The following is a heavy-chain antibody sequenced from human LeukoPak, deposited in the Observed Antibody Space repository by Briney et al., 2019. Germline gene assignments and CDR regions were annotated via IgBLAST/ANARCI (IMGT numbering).Heavy chain of an antibody. V-gene: IGHV4-34*01. CDR3: ARGPDYGDYYYYYAMDV. Sequence: SETLSLTCAVYGVSFSNYYWSWIRQPPGKGLEWIGEINHSGGTNYNPSLKSRVTISVDTSKNQFSLKLSSVTAADTAVYYCARGPDYGDYYYYYAMDVWGKGTTVTVSS. CDR1: GVSFSNYY. J-gene: IGHJ6*04. CDR2: INHSGGT. D-gene: IGHD4-17*01.